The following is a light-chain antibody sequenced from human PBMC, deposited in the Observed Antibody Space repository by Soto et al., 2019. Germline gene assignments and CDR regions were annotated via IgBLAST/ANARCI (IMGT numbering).Light chain of an antibody. CDR2: DVT. CDR1: SSDVGRYNY. CDR3: CSYGGSYTSI. Sequence: QSALTQPRSVSGSPGQSVTISCTGTSSDVGRYNYVSWYKQHPGRAPKLIIYDVTKRPSGVPDRFSGSKSGITASLTISGLQAEDAADYYCCSYGGSYTSIFGGGTKLTVL. V-gene: IGLV2-11*01. J-gene: IGLJ2*01.